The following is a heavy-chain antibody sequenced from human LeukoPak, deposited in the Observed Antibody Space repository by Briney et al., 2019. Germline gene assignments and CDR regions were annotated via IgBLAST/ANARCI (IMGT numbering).Heavy chain of an antibody. CDR3: ARDPSRGDYGMDV. Sequence: GGSLRLSCAASGFTFSSYAMHWVRQAPGKGLEWVAVISYDGSNKYYADSVKGRFTISRDNSKNTLYLQMNSLRAEDTAVYYCARDPSRGDYGMDVWGQGTTVTVSS. D-gene: IGHD3-16*01. CDR2: ISYDGSNK. CDR1: GFTFSSYA. V-gene: IGHV3-30-3*01. J-gene: IGHJ6*02.